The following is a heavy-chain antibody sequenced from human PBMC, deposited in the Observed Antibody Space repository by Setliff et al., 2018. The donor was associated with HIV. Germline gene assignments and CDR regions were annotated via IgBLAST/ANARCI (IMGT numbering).Heavy chain of an antibody. Sequence: SVKVSCKASGDTFSSYAISWVRQAPGQGLEWMGGIIPILGIANYAQKFQGRLTIIADESTSTAYMELSDLRSEDTAVYYCASPRSAGTYQGAFYYFLDVWGRGTTVTVSS. D-gene: IGHD2-15*01. CDR1: GDTFSSYA. J-gene: IGHJ6*03. V-gene: IGHV1-69*10. CDR3: ASPRSAGTYQGAFYYFLDV. CDR2: IIPILGIA.